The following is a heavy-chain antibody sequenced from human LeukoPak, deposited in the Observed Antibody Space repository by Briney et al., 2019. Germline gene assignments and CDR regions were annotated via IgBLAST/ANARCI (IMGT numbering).Heavy chain of an antibody. D-gene: IGHD3-22*01. CDR3: ARDHQNYDSSGYPLN. Sequence: GGSLRLSCAASGFTFSSYGMHWVRQAPGKGLEWVAVISYDGSNKYYADSVKGRFTISRDNSKNTLYLQMNSLRAEDTAVYYCARDHQNYDSSGYPLNWGQGTLVTVSS. V-gene: IGHV3-30*03. CDR2: ISYDGSNK. J-gene: IGHJ4*02. CDR1: GFTFSSYG.